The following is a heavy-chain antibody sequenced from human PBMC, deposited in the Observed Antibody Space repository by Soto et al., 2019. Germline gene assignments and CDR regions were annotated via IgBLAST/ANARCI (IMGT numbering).Heavy chain of an antibody. CDR3: AVAVAGPTAIGY. J-gene: IGHJ4*02. CDR1: GLTFSSYA. V-gene: IGHV3-30*03. Sequence: GGSLRLSCAASGLTFSSYAMSWVRQAPGKGLEWVAVISYDGSNKYYADSVKGRFTISRDNSKNTLYLQMNSLRAEDTAVYYCAVAVAGPTAIGYWGQGTLVTVSS. D-gene: IGHD6-19*01. CDR2: ISYDGSNK.